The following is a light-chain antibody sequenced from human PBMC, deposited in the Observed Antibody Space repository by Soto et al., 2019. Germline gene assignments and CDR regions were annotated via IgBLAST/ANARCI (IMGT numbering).Light chain of an antibody. CDR1: QSVSSN. V-gene: IGKV3-15*01. J-gene: IGKJ3*01. Sequence: IELTQSPGTLSLSPGERATLSCRASQSVSSNLAWYQQKPGQAPRLLIYGASTRATGIPDRFSGSGSGTEFTLTISSLQSEDFAVYYCQQYNNWPFTFGPGTKVDIK. CDR2: GAS. CDR3: QQYNNWPFT.